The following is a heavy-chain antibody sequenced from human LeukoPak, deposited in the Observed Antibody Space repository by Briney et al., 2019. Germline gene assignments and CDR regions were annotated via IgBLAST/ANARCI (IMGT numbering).Heavy chain of an antibody. CDR3: ARGGDGDYHFDT. D-gene: IGHD4-17*01. V-gene: IGHV3-48*01. CDR1: GFTLSIYS. Sequence: GGSLRLSCAASGFTLSIYSMNWVRQAPGKGPEWVSYISTTGGTIYYADSVKGRFTISRDNAKNSLSLQMNSLRAADTAVYYCARGGDGDYHFDTWGQGNQVTASS. J-gene: IGHJ4*02. CDR2: ISTTGGTI.